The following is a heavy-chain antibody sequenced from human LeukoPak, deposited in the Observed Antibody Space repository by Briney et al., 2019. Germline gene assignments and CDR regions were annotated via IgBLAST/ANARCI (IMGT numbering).Heavy chain of an antibody. V-gene: IGHV3-74*01. Sequence: PGGSLRLSCAASGFSLSSYWMHWVRQAPGKGLVWVSRINSDGSTTNYADSVKGRFTISRDNAKNTLYLQMNSMRAEDTAVYYCATLGYCSSTSCYEEYFQHWGQGTLVTVSS. CDR1: GFSLSSYW. CDR3: ATLGYCSSTSCYEEYFQH. CDR2: INSDGSTT. J-gene: IGHJ1*01. D-gene: IGHD2-2*01.